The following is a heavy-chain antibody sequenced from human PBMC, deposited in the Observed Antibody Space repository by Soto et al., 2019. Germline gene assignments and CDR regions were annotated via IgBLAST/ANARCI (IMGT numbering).Heavy chain of an antibody. J-gene: IGHJ6*02. CDR2: IYYSGST. V-gene: IGHV4-61*01. CDR3: ARDPLVVPYYYYGMDV. CDR1: GGSVSSGSYY. D-gene: IGHD3-22*01. Sequence: SETLSLTCTVSGGSVSSGSYYWSWIRQPPGKGLEWIGYIYYSGSTNYNPSPKSRVTISVDTSKNQFSLKLSSVTAADTAVYYCARDPLVVPYYYYGMDVWGQGTTVTVSS.